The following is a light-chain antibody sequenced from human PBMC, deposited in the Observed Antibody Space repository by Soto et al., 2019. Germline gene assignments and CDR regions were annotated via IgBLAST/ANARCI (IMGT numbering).Light chain of an antibody. Sequence: QSVLTQPPSVSGAPGQRVTISCTGSSSNIGAGYDVHWYQQLPGTAPKLLIYGNSNRSSGVPDRFSGSKSGTSASLAITVLQAEDESDYYCQSYDSSLSGSYVFGTGTKVTDL. V-gene: IGLV1-40*01. J-gene: IGLJ1*01. CDR3: QSYDSSLSGSYV. CDR1: SSNIGAGYD. CDR2: GNS.